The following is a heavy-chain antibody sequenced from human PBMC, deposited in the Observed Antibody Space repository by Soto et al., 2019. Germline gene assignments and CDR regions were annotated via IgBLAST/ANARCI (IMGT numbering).Heavy chain of an antibody. D-gene: IGHD3-10*01. J-gene: IGHJ4*02. Sequence: EVHLVESGGDLVQPGGSLRLSCAASRFSFSSFGMNWVRQAPGKGLEWVSYISGSGTTTYYADSVKGRFTISRDNAKNSLYLQMNSLQAEDTAVYYCARLGDYGSGSYWGQGTLVTVSS. CDR1: RFSFSSFG. CDR3: ARLGDYGSGSY. CDR2: ISGSGTTT. V-gene: IGHV3-48*04.